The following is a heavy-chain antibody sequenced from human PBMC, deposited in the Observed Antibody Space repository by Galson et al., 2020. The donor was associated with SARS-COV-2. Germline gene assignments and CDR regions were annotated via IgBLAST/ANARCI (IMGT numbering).Heavy chain of an antibody. Sequence: TSETLSLTCAVSGYSISSGYYWGWIRQPPGKGLEWIGSIYHSGSTYYNPSLKSRVTISVDTSKNQFSLKLSSVTAADTAVYYCARLVVAVAGTYFQHWGQGTLVTVSS. CDR2: IYHSGST. D-gene: IGHD6-19*01. CDR1: GYSISSGYY. CDR3: ARLVVAVAGTYFQH. V-gene: IGHV4-38-2*01. J-gene: IGHJ1*01.